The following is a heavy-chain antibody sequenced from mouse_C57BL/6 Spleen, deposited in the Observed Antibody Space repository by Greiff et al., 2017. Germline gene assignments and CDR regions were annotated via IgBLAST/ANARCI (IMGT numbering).Heavy chain of an antibody. CDR3: ARSWLDLGYFDY. CDR2: INPSSGYT. V-gene: IGHV1-4*01. D-gene: IGHD2-10*02. J-gene: IGHJ2*01. Sequence: QVQLQQSGAELARPGASVKMSCKASGYTFTSYTMHWVKQRPGQGLEWIGYINPSSGYTKYNQKFKDKATLTADKSSSTAYMQLSSLTSEDSAVYYCARSWLDLGYFDYWGQGTTLTVSS. CDR1: GYTFTSYT.